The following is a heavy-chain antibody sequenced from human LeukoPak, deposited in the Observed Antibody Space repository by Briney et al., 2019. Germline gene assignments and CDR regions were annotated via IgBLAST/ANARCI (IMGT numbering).Heavy chain of an antibody. D-gene: IGHD3-22*01. CDR1: GYTFTSYA. V-gene: IGHV1-3*01. J-gene: IGHJ3*02. CDR2: INAGNGNT. Sequence: GASVKVSCKASGYTFTSYAMHWVRQAPGQRLEWMGWINAGNGNTKYSQKFQGRVTITRDTPASTAYMELSSLRSEDTAVYYCARTRRITMIADALDIWGQGTMVTVSS. CDR3: ARTRRITMIADALDI.